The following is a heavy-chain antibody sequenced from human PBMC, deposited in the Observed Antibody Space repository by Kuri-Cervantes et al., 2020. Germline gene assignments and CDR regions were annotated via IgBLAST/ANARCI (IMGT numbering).Heavy chain of an antibody. CDR3: ARGIVVVPAAISWFNP. CDR1: GYTFTSCD. D-gene: IGHD2-2*01. Sequence: GAVTVSCKATGYTFTSCDINWVRQATGQGLEWMGWMNPNSGNTGYAQKFQLRVTMTRNTSISTAYMELSSLRSEDTAVYYCARGIVVVPAAISWFNPWGQGTLVTVSS. CDR2: MNPNSGNT. V-gene: IGHV1-8*01. J-gene: IGHJ5*02.